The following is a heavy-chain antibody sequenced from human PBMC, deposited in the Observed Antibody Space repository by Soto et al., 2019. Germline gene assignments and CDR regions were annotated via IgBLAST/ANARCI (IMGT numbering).Heavy chain of an antibody. V-gene: IGHV3-15*01. CDR1: GFTFSNAW. Sequence: PGGSLRLSCTASGFTFSNAWMTWVRQAPGKGLEWVGRIKSKTDGGTTDYAAPVKGRFTISRDDSKNTMYLQMNSLKTDDTAVYYCTIPRGPMIRPWGQGTLVTVSS. D-gene: IGHD3-22*01. CDR3: TIPRGPMIRP. J-gene: IGHJ5*02. CDR2: IKSKTDGGTT.